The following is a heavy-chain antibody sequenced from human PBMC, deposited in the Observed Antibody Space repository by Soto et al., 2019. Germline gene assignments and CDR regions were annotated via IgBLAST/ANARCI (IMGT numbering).Heavy chain of an antibody. V-gene: IGHV4-39*01. D-gene: IGHD2-21*02. CDR1: GESISSSSYY. CDR2: IYYSGRT. Sequence: PSETLSLNSIVSGESISSSSYYWGWIRQPPGKGLEWIGSIYYSGRTYYNPSFKSRVTIHIDTSKNQFSLKLSSVTATDTAVYYCDRQRTTVVTQAYFDHWGQGALVTVSS. CDR3: DRQRTTVVTQAYFDH. J-gene: IGHJ4*02.